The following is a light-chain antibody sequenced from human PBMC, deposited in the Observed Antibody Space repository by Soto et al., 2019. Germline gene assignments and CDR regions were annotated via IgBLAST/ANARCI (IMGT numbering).Light chain of an antibody. J-gene: IGKJ5*01. CDR2: AAS. V-gene: IGKV1-27*01. Sequence: DIQMTQSPSSLSASVGDRVTITCRASQGISNYLAWYQQKPGKVPKLLIDAASTLQSGVPARFSGSGAGTDFTRTSSSLEPEDFAVYYCQQRSNWPITFGQGTRLEIK. CDR1: QGISNY. CDR3: QQRSNWPIT.